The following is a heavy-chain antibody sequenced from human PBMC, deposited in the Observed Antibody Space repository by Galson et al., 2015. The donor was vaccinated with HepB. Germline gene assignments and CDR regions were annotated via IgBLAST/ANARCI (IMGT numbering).Heavy chain of an antibody. CDR2: IIPTFGIA. CDR1: GGTFSSYG. Sequence: SVKVSCKASGGTFSSYGISWVRQAPGQGLEWMGGIIPTFGIANYAQKFQGRVTITADESTSTAYMELSSLRSEDTAVYYCVRDNRGRIAEAAPNWFDPWGQGTLVTVSS. CDR3: VRDNRGRIAEAAPNWFDP. D-gene: IGHD6-13*01. V-gene: IGHV1-69*13. J-gene: IGHJ5*02.